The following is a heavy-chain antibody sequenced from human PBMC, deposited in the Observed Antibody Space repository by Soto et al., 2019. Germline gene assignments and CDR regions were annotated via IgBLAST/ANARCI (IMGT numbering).Heavy chain of an antibody. J-gene: IGHJ4*02. Sequence: EVQLVESGGGLVKPGGSLRLSCAASGFTFSSYSMNWVRQAPGKGLEWVSSISSSSSYIYYADSVKGRFTISRDNAKKALFLQLNSLRDGDTAVYYCERRGFGEGYCDCWGQGTLVTVSS. V-gene: IGHV3-21*01. D-gene: IGHD3-10*01. CDR1: GFTFSSYS. CDR3: ERRGFGEGYCDC. CDR2: ISSSSSYI.